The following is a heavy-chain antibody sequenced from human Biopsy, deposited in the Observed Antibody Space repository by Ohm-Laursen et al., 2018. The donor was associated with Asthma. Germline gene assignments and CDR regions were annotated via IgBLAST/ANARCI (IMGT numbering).Heavy chain of an antibody. CDR1: GDSISSYH. Sequence: SDTLSLTCTVSGDSISSYHWSWIRQPPGKGLEWIGYVFYGGATNYNPSLKSRVTTSVDTSKNQFFLRLSSVTAADTAVYYCARGVVYGGDSYAEYFQHWGQGTLVTVSS. D-gene: IGHD4-23*01. CDR2: VFYGGAT. CDR3: ARGVVYGGDSYAEYFQH. J-gene: IGHJ1*01. V-gene: IGHV4-59*07.